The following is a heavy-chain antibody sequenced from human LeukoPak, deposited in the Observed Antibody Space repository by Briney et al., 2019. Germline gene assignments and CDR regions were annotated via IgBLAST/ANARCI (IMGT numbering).Heavy chain of an antibody. J-gene: IGHJ4*02. V-gene: IGHV3-11*04. CDR2: ISSSGSTI. CDR3: ANTGDYGDYADQF. CDR1: EFTLSDYY. D-gene: IGHD4-17*01. Sequence: PVGSLRLSCAASEFTLSDYYMSWIRQAPGKGLEWVSYISSSGSTIYYADSVKGRFTISRDNAKNSLYLQMNSLRAEDTAVYYCANTGDYGDYADQFWGQGTLVTVSS.